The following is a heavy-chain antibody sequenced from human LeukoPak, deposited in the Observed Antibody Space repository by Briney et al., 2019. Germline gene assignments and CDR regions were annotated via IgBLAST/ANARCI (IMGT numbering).Heavy chain of an antibody. CDR1: GFTFSNYG. CDR2: IQHDGSKK. J-gene: IGHJ4*02. D-gene: IGHD3-10*01. Sequence: GGSLRLSCAASGFTFSNYGIHWVRQAPGQGLEWVAAIQHDGSKKYYGDSVKGRFTISRDNSKNTVYLQTNSLRAEDTAVYYCARDPNYYGSGSYFAYFDQWGQGTLVTVSS. CDR3: ARDPNYYGSGSYFAYFDQ. V-gene: IGHV3-33*05.